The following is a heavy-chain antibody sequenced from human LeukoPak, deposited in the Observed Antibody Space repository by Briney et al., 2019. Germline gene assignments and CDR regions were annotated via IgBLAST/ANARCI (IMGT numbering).Heavy chain of an antibody. CDR2: IYPGDSDT. Sequence: VEPLKISCKGSGYSFTSYWIGWVRQIPGKGLEWMGIIYPGDSDTRYSPSFQGQVTISADKSISTAYLQWSSLKASDTAMYYCARHNRLLCSGGSCFFDYWGQGTLVTVSS. CDR3: ARHNRLLCSGGSCFFDY. CDR1: GYSFTSYW. D-gene: IGHD2-15*01. J-gene: IGHJ4*02. V-gene: IGHV5-51*01.